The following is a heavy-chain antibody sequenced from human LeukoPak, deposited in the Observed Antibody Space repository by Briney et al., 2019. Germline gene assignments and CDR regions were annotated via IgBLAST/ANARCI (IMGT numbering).Heavy chain of an antibody. J-gene: IGHJ3*02. Sequence: PGGSLRLSCAASGFTFSSFIMNWVRQAPGKGLEWVSYIGDNSAIYYADSVKGRFTISRDKAKNSLSLQMNSLRDEDTAVYYCAREGYYGAFDIWGQGTMVTVSS. CDR3: AREGYYGAFDI. CDR1: GFTFSSFI. D-gene: IGHD3-10*01. CDR2: IGDNSAI. V-gene: IGHV3-48*02.